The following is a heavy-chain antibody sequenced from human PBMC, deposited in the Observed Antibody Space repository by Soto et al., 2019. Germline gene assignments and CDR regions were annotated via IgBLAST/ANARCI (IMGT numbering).Heavy chain of an antibody. J-gene: IGHJ6*02. D-gene: IGHD2-15*01. CDR1: GGSISSYY. Sequence: TSETLSLTCTVSGGSISSYYWSWIRQPPGKGLEWIGYIYYSGSTNYNPSLKSRVTISVDTSKNQFSLKLSSVTAADTAVYYCARDSRVVVAAYSLLGMDVWGQGTTVTSP. CDR2: IYYSGST. V-gene: IGHV4-59*01. CDR3: ARDSRVVVAAYSLLGMDV.